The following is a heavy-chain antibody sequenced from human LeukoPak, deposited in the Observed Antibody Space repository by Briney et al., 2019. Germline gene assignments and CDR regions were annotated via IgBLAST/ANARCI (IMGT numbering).Heavy chain of an antibody. V-gene: IGHV3-30-3*01. Sequence: GGSLRLSCAASGFTFSSCAMHWVRQAPGKGLEWVAIISYDGSKKYYADSVKGRFTISRDDSKNTLYLQMNSLRAEDTAVYYCAKDRDYGGYWGQGTLVTVSS. CDR3: AKDRDYGGY. CDR2: ISYDGSKK. J-gene: IGHJ4*02. CDR1: GFTFSSCA. D-gene: IGHD3-16*01.